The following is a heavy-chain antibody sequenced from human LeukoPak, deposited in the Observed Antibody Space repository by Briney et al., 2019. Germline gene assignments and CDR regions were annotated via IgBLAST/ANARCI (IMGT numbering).Heavy chain of an antibody. J-gene: IGHJ6*03. CDR3: ARDSCGTSCSAPMDV. V-gene: IGHV4-34*01. CDR1: GGSFSGYY. D-gene: IGHD2-2*01. CDR2: INHSGST. Sequence: SETLSLTCAVYGGSFSGYYWSWIRQPPGKGLEWIGEINHSGSTNYNPSLKSRVTISVDTSKNQSSLKLSSVTAADTAVYYCARDSCGTSCSAPMDVWGKGTTVTVSS.